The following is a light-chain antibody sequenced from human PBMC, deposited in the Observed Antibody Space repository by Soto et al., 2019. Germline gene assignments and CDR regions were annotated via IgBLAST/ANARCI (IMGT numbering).Light chain of an antibody. J-gene: IGKJ1*01. CDR2: GAS. CDR3: QHYGNSPT. Sequence: EIVLTQSPGTLSLSPGDGATLSCRASQSVSSGYLAWYQQKPGQAPRLLIYGASRRAGGIPDRFSGSGSGTDFTLSISRLEPEDFAVYWCQHYGNSPTFGQGTRLQIK. V-gene: IGKV3-20*01. CDR1: QSVSSGY.